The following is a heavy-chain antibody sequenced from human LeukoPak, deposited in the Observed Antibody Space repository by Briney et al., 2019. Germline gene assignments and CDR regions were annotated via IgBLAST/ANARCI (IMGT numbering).Heavy chain of an antibody. CDR3: ARDLAGDIVVVPAPYYYYYGMDV. D-gene: IGHD2-2*01. CDR2: MNPNSGNT. Sequence: GASVKVSCKASGYTFTSYDINWVRQATGQGLEWMGWMNPNSGNTGYAQKFQGRVTITADESTSTAYMELSSLRSEDTAVYYCARDLAGDIVVVPAPYYYYYGMDVWGQGTTVTVSS. V-gene: IGHV1-8*01. CDR1: GYTFTSYD. J-gene: IGHJ6*02.